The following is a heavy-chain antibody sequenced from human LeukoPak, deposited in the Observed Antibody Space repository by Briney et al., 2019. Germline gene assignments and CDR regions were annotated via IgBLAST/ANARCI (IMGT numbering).Heavy chain of an antibody. CDR1: GFTFSSYW. CDR3: ARELGITAWLDY. J-gene: IGHJ4*02. Sequence: GGSLRLSCAASGFTFSSYWMLWVRQAPGKGLVWVSRIDSDGSSTSYADSVKGRFTISRDNAKNTLYLQMNSLRAEDTAVYYCARELGITAWLDYWGQGTLVTVSS. D-gene: IGHD3-16*01. V-gene: IGHV3-74*01. CDR2: IDSDGSST.